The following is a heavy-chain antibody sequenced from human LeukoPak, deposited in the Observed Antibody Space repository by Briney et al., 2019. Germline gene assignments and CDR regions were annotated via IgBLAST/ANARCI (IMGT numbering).Heavy chain of an antibody. J-gene: IGHJ4*02. V-gene: IGHV3-74*01. CDR2: IASDGSST. CDR3: ARGRPHGNDY. D-gene: IGHD4-23*01. CDR1: GFTFSSYW. Sequence: GGSLKLSCAASGFTFSSYWMNWVRQAPGKGLVWVSRIASDGSSTTYADSVKGRFSISRDNAKNTLYLQMNSLRVEDTAVYYCARGRPHGNDYWGQGTLVTVSP.